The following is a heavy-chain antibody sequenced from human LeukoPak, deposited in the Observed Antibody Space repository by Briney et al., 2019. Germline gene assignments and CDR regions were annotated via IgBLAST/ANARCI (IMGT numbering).Heavy chain of an antibody. D-gene: IGHD5-12*01. CDR2: INPSGGST. CDR3: ARDLYSGYANPGYYFDY. V-gene: IGHV1-46*01. J-gene: IGHJ4*02. CDR1: GYTFTSYY. Sequence: ASVKVSCKASGYTFTSYYMHWVRQAPGQGLEWMGIINPSGGSTSYAQKFQGRVTMTRDMSTSTVYMELSSLRSEDTAVYYCARDLYSGYANPGYYFDYWGQGTLVTVSS.